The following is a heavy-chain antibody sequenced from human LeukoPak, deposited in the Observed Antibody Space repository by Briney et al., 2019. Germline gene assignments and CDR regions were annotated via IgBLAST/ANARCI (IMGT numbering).Heavy chain of an antibody. D-gene: IGHD3-22*01. V-gene: IGHV3-23*01. CDR3: EGTYYYDSGDDY. Sequence: GGSLRLSCAASGFTFRSYAMSWVRQAPGKGLEWVLAISGSGTSTYYADSVKGRFTISRDNSKNTLYLQVNSLRAEDTAVYYCEGTYYYDSGDDYWGQGTLVTVSS. CDR1: GFTFRSYA. CDR2: ISGSGTST. J-gene: IGHJ4*02.